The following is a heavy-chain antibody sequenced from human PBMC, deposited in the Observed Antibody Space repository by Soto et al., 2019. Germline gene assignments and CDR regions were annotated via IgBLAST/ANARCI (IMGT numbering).Heavy chain of an antibody. CDR3: ARHHGPTTSEKWFDP. CDR2: ISTYSGDT. CDR1: GYTLFTYD. J-gene: IGHJ5*02. V-gene: IGHV1-18*01. D-gene: IGHD5-12*01. Sequence: EXSVKLSCKASGYTLFTYDISWVRQAPRQGLEWMGWISTYSGDTKYAQKFQGRVTMTTDTSTTTAYLELRSLRSDDTAVYYCARHHGPTTSEKWFDPWGQGTLVTVSS.